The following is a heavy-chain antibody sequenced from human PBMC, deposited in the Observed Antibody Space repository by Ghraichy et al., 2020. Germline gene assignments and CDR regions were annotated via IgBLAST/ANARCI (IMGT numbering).Heavy chain of an antibody. CDR3: ARSGRRHCSSTSCYHTPRLFDY. CDR2: INPNSGGT. V-gene: IGHV1-2*02. J-gene: IGHJ4*02. Sequence: ASVKVSCKASGYTFTGYYMHWVRQAPGQGLEWMGWINPNSGGTNYAQKFQGRVTMTRDTSISTAYMELSRLRSDDTAVYYCARSGRRHCSSTSCYHTPRLFDYWGQGTLVTVSS. D-gene: IGHD2-2*01. CDR1: GYTFTGYY.